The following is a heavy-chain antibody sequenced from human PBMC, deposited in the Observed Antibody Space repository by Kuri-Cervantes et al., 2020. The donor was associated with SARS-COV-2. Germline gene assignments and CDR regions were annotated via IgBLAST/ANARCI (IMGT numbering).Heavy chain of an antibody. V-gene: IGHV1-8*02. D-gene: IGHD3-3*01. CDR3: ATARFDFWSGYSWGGAFDI. Sequence: ASVKVSCKASGYTFTSYDINWVRQATGQGLEWMGWMNPNSGNTGYAQKFQGRVTMTRNTSISTAYMELRSLRSDDTAVYYCATARFDFWSGYSWGGAFDIWGQGTMVTVSS. CDR1: GYTFTSYD. CDR2: MNPNSGNT. J-gene: IGHJ3*02.